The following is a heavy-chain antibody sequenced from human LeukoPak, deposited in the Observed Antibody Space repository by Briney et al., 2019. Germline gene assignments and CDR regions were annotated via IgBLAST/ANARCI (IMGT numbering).Heavy chain of an antibody. Sequence: GGSLRLSCEGSGFSFSSYWMTWVRQSPGKGPEWVANIKQDESERYTVDSVKGRFTISRDNAKNSLYLQMNSLRAEDTAVYYCARGTGIAAAGTEYWGQGTLVTVSS. CDR1: GFSFSSYW. D-gene: IGHD6-13*01. V-gene: IGHV3-7*01. J-gene: IGHJ4*02. CDR2: IKQDESER. CDR3: ARGTGIAAAGTEY.